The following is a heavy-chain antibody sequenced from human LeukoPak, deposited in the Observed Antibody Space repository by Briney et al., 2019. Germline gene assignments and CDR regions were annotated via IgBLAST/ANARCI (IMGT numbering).Heavy chain of an antibody. D-gene: IGHD3-22*01. CDR1: GGSISSSSYY. CDR3: ARGGSSTMIAGTD. Sequence: SETLSLTCTVSGGSISSSSYYWGWIRQPPGKGLEWIGSIYYSGSTYYNPSLKSRVTISVDTSKNQFSLKLSSVTAADTAVYYCARGGSSTMIAGTDWGQGTLLTVSS. V-gene: IGHV4-39*07. J-gene: IGHJ4*02. CDR2: IYYSGST.